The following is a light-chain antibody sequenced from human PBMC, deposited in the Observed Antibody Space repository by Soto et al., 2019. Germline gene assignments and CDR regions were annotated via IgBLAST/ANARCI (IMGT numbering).Light chain of an antibody. J-gene: IGLJ2*01. CDR1: SSNIGAGYD. CDR3: QSYDSGLSVV. V-gene: IGLV1-40*01. Sequence: QSLLTQPPSVSGAPGQRVTISCTGSSSNIGAGYDVHWYQQLPGTAPKLLIYGNTNRPSGVPDRFSGSKSGTSASLAIIGLQAEDEADYYCQSYDSGLSVVFGGGTKLTVL. CDR2: GNT.